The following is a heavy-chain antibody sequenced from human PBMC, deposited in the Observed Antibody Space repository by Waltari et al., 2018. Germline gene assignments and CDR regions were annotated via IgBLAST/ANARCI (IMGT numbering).Heavy chain of an antibody. J-gene: IGHJ4*02. CDR2: TSPGHSDP. V-gene: IGHV5-51*01. CDR3: ARWGDGYNPSFRY. D-gene: IGHD5-12*01. CDR1: GYSFTSYW. Sequence: EVQLVQSGAEVKKPGESLKISCKGSGYSFTSYWIGWVRQMPGKGLEWMGFTSPGHSDPRYSPSFQGQVTISADKSISTAYLQWSSLKAADTAMYYCARWGDGYNPSFRYWGQGTLVTVSS.